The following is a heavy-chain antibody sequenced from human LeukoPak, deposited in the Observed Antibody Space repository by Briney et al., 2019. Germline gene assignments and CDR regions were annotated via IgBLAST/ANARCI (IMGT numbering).Heavy chain of an antibody. CDR1: GFTFSSYG. CDR2: ISYDGSNK. Sequence: PGGSLRLSCAASGFTFSSYGMHWVRQAPGKGLEWVAVISYDGSNKYYADSVKGRFTISRDNAKNSLYLQMNSLRAEDTAVYYCARGSSGSQRDAFDIWGQGTMVTVSS. CDR3: ARGSSGSQRDAFDI. J-gene: IGHJ3*02. V-gene: IGHV3-30*03. D-gene: IGHD1-26*01.